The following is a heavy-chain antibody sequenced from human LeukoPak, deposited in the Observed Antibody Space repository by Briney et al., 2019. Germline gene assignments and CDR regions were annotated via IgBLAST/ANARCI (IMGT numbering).Heavy chain of an antibody. CDR3: ARAAVTTGHAFDI. D-gene: IGHD4-17*01. V-gene: IGHV3-53*01. J-gene: IGHJ3*02. CDR1: GFTVSNNY. Sequence: GGSLRLSCAASGFTVSNNYMNWVRQAPGKGPEWVSLISSGGNTYYSDSVKGRFTISRDNSKNTLYLQMNSLRAEDTAVYYCARAAVTTGHAFDIWGQGSMVTVSS. CDR2: ISSGGNT.